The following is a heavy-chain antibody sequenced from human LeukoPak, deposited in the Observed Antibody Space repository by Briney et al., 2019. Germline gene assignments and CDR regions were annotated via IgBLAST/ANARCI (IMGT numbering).Heavy chain of an antibody. Sequence: SETLSLTCTASGDSIRSGGYYWNWIRQAPGKGLEWLGYIYSGGNTYYNPSLKSRGGISLDKSKSQFSLRLSSVTAADTAMYFCSRGAVAGLFDYWGQGILVTVSS. CDR3: SRGAVAGLFDY. CDR1: GDSIRSGGYY. J-gene: IGHJ4*02. CDR2: IYSGGNT. D-gene: IGHD6-19*01. V-gene: IGHV4-31*03.